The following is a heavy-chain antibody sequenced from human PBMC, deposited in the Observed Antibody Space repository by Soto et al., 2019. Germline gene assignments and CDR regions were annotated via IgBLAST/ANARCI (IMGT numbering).Heavy chain of an antibody. J-gene: IGHJ5*02. Sequence: VASVKVSCKASGYTFTDYYIHWVRQAPGQGLEYMGWINPNSGDTNYAQKFQGRVTMTRDTSISTAYMELSGLRSDDTAVYYCARDLYCHGSPYREFDPWGQGTLVTVSS. V-gene: IGHV1-2*02. CDR1: GYTFTDYY. CDR2: INPNSGDT. CDR3: ARDLYCHGSPYREFDP. D-gene: IGHD3-10*01.